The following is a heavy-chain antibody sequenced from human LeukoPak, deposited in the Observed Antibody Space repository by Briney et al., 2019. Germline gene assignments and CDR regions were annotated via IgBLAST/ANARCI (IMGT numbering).Heavy chain of an antibody. CDR1: GFTFSSYE. V-gene: IGHV3-48*03. CDR2: ISSSGSTI. J-gene: IGHJ6*04. D-gene: IGHD3-10*02. CDR3: AELGITMIGGV. Sequence: GGPLRLSCAASGFTFSSYEMNWVRQAPGKGLEWVSYISSSGSTIYYADSVKGRLTISRDNAKNSLYLQMNSLRAEDTAVYYCAELGITMIGGVWGKGTTVTISS.